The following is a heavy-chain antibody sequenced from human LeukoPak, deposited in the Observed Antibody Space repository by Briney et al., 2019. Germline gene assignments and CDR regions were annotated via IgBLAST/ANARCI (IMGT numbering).Heavy chain of an antibody. Sequence: GGSPRLSCAASGFTFSSYAMSWVRQAPGKGLEWVSAISGSGGSTYYADSVKGRFTNSRDNSKNTLYLQMNSLRAEDTAVYYCAKDPDWDDRGWGQGTLVTVSS. CDR1: GFTFSSYA. CDR3: AKDPDWDDRG. CDR2: ISGSGGST. J-gene: IGHJ4*02. D-gene: IGHD3-22*01. V-gene: IGHV3-23*01.